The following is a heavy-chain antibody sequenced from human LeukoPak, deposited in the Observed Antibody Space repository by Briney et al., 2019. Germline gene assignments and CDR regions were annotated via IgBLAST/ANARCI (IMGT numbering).Heavy chain of an antibody. D-gene: IGHD3-3*01. CDR3: AKDRIRDGFYSVDS. CDR2: IFGNGAGT. CDR1: GFTFSTYA. V-gene: IGHV3-23*01. Sequence: SGGSLRLSCTASGFTFSTYAMNWVRQAPGKGLEWVSVIFGNGAGTNYADSVKGRFTISRDNSKNTLYLQMNGLRAEDTAVYYCAKDRIRDGFYSVDSWGQGALVTVSS. J-gene: IGHJ4*02.